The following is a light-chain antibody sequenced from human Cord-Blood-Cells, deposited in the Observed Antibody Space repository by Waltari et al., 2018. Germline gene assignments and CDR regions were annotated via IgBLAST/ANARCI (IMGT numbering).Light chain of an antibody. CDR3: YSAADNNWV. CDR2: KDS. Sequence: SYELTQPSSVSVSPGQTARITCSGDVLAKKYARWFQQKPGQAPVLVIYKDSGRPSGIPERFSGSSSGTTGTLTISGAQVEDEADYYCYSAADNNWVFGGGTKLTVL. J-gene: IGLJ3*02. CDR1: VLAKKY. V-gene: IGLV3-27*01.